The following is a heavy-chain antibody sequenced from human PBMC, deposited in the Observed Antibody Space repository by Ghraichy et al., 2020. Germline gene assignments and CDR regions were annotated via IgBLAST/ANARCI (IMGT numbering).Heavy chain of an antibody. CDR1: GGSISSSNW. V-gene: IGHV4-4*02. Sequence: SETLSLTCAVSGGSISSSNWWSWVRQPPGKGLEWIGEIYHSGSTNYNPSLKSRVTISVDKSKNQFSLKLSSVTAADTAVYYCARDSIVVVLRAGAFDIWGQGTMVTVSS. J-gene: IGHJ3*02. D-gene: IGHD3-22*01. CDR3: ARDSIVVVLRAGAFDI. CDR2: IYHSGST.